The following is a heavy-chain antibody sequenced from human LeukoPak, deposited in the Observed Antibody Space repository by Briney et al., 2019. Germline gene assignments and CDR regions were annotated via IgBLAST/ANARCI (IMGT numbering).Heavy chain of an antibody. CDR1: GGSISSYY. CDR2: IYTSGSP. CDR3: ARGDYVWGSYRTYYMDV. J-gene: IGHJ6*03. Sequence: SETLSLTCTVAGGSISSYYWSWIRQPAGKGLEWIGRIYTSGSPNYNPSLKSRVTMSVDTSKNRFSLRLSSVTAADTAVYYCARGDYVWGSYRTYYMDVWGKGTTVTVSS. V-gene: IGHV4-4*07. D-gene: IGHD3-16*02.